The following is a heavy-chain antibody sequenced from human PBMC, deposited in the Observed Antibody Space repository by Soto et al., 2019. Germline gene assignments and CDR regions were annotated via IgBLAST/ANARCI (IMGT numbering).Heavy chain of an antibody. D-gene: IGHD3-10*01. Sequence: XRSLRLPFAASGFTFGSYSMSWVRQAPGKGLEWVSAISGSGGSTYYADSVKGRFTISRDNSKNTLYLQMNSLGAEDTAVYYCAKDGSGSYYYYYGMDVWGQGTTVTVSS. J-gene: IGHJ6*02. CDR1: GFTFGSYS. CDR2: ISGSGGST. V-gene: IGHV3-23*01. CDR3: AKDGSGSYYYYYGMDV.